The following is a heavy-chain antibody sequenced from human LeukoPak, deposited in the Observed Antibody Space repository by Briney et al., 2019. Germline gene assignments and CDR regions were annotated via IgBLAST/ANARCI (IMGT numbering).Heavy chain of an antibody. CDR1: GYSFTSYA. V-gene: IGHV1-3*03. Sequence: ASVKVSCKASGYSFTSYAMHWVRQAPGQRLEGMGWINAGNGKTKYSQEFQGRVTITRDTSASTAYMELSSLKSEDMAVYYCARANYDLWSGYYNFDYWGQGTLVTVSS. J-gene: IGHJ4*02. CDR2: INAGNGKT. D-gene: IGHD3-3*01. CDR3: ARANYDLWSGYYNFDY.